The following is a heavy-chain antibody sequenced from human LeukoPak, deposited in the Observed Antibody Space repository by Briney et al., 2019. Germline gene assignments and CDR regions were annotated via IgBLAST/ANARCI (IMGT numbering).Heavy chain of an antibody. CDR3: ARVREDYGDYPLEGAFDI. D-gene: IGHD4-17*01. J-gene: IGHJ3*02. CDR2: ISYDGSNK. CDR1: GYSFTSYW. V-gene: IGHV3-30*19. Sequence: SLKISCKGSGYSFTSYWIGWVRQAPGKGLEWVAVISYDGSNKYYADSVKGRFTISRDNSKNTLYLQMNSLRAEDTAVYYCARVREDYGDYPLEGAFDIWGQGTMVTVSS.